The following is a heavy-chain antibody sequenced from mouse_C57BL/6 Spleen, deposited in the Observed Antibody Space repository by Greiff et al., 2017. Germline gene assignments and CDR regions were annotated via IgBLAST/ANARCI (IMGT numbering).Heavy chain of an antibody. D-gene: IGHD2-3*01. CDR1: GYSITSGYY. CDR2: ISYDGSN. J-gene: IGHJ3*01. Sequence: EVKLMESGPGLVKPSQSLSLTCSVTGYSITSGYYWNWIRQFPGNKLEWMGYISYDGSNNYNPSLKNRISITRDTSKNQFFLKLNSVTTEDTATYYCARDDDGYYLVFAYWGQGTLVTVSA. V-gene: IGHV3-6*01. CDR3: ARDDDGYYLVFAY.